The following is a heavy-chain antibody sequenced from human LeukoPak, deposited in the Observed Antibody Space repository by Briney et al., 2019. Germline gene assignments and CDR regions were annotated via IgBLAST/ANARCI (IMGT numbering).Heavy chain of an antibody. D-gene: IGHD3-16*01. CDR2: TAYEGGEK. Sequence: PGGSLRLSCAASGSTFSGHLLHWVRQAPGKGLEWVAGTAYEGGEKYYADSVSGRFTISRDNSDNTVYLQMNGLRLEDTAVYFCAREGVRHLTFDYWGRGTLVTVSS. J-gene: IGHJ4*02. CDR1: GSTFSGHL. CDR3: AREGVRHLTFDY. V-gene: IGHV3-30*01.